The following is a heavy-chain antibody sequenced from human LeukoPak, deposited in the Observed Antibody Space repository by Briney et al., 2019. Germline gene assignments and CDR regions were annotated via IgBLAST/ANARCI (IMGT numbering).Heavy chain of an antibody. J-gene: IGHJ4*02. Sequence: ASVKVSCKASGYTFTGYYMHWVRQAPGQGLEWMGWINPNSGGTNYAQKFQGRVTMTRDTSISTAYMELSRLRSDDTAVYYCAGSISSDXVVXPAATGTSGYWGQGTLVTVSS. CDR2: INPNSGGT. V-gene: IGHV1-2*02. CDR3: AGSISSDXVVXPAATGTSGY. CDR1: GYTFTGYY. D-gene: IGHD2-2*01.